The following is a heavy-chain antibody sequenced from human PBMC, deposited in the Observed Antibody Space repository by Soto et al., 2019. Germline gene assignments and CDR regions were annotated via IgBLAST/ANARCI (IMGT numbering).Heavy chain of an antibody. Sequence: AVKVSCKASGGTFSSYAISWVRQAPGQGLEWMGGIIPIFGTANYAQKFQGRVTITADESTSTAYMELSSLRSEDTAVYYCASYYDFWSGYYEAYYGMDVWGQGTTVTVSS. CDR3: ASYYDFWSGYYEAYYGMDV. CDR2: IIPIFGTA. V-gene: IGHV1-69*13. D-gene: IGHD3-3*01. J-gene: IGHJ6*02. CDR1: GGTFSSYA.